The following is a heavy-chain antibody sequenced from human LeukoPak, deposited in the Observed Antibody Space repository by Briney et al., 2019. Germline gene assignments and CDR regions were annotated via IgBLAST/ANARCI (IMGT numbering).Heavy chain of an antibody. CDR1: GYSFTSYW. Sequence: GESLKISCKGSGYSFTSYWIVWVRQMPGKGLEWMGIIYPGDSDTRYSPSFQGQVTISADKSISTAYLQWSSLKASDTAMYYCARAGPYYYDSSGYLHWGQGTLVTVSS. J-gene: IGHJ1*01. CDR3: ARAGPYYYDSSGYLH. V-gene: IGHV5-51*01. D-gene: IGHD3-22*01. CDR2: IYPGDSDT.